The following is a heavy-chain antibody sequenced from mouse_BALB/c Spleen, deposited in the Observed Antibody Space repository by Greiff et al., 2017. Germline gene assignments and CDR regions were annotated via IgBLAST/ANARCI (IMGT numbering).Heavy chain of an antibody. V-gene: IGHV3-8*02. CDR2: ISYSGST. CDR1: GDSITSGY. D-gene: IGHD2-4*01. J-gene: IGHJ3*01. CDR3: ARFNYDYEAWFAY. Sequence: VQLKESGPSLVKPSQTLSLTCSVTGDSITSGYLNWIRKFPGNKLEYMGYISYSGSTYYNPSLKSRISITRDTSKNQYYLQLNSVTTEDTATYYCARFNYDYEAWFAYWGQGTLVTVSA.